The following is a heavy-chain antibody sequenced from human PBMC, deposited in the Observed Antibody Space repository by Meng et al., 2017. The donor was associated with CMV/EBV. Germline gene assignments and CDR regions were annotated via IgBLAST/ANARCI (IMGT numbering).Heavy chain of an antibody. V-gene: IGHV4-34*01. J-gene: IGHJ5*02. D-gene: IGHD3-3*01. Sequence: QGQLLQWGAGLLKPSEPLSLTCACYGGSFSGYYWSWIRQPPGKGLEWIGEINHSGSTNYNPSLKSRVTISVDTSKNQFSLKLSSVTAADTAVYYCARGSRRLPRFNWFDPWGQGTLVTVSS. CDR2: INHSGST. CDR3: ARGSRRLPRFNWFDP. CDR1: GGSFSGYY.